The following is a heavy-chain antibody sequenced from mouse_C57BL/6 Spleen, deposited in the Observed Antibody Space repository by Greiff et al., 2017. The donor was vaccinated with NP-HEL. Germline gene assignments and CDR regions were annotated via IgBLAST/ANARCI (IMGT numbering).Heavy chain of an antibody. V-gene: IGHV1-54*01. CDR3: ARETVYYGTPWYFDV. Sequence: QVQLQQSGAELVRPGTSVKVSCKASGYAFTNYLIEWVKQRPGQGLEWIGVINPGSGGTNYNEKFKGKATLTADKSSSTAYMQLSSLTSEDSAVYFCARETVYYGTPWYFDVWGTGTTVTVSS. J-gene: IGHJ1*03. D-gene: IGHD2-1*01. CDR1: GYAFTNYL. CDR2: INPGSGGT.